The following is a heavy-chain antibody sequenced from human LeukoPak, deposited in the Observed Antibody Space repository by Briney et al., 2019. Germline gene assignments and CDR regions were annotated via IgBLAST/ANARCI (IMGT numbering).Heavy chain of an antibody. Sequence: SETLSLTCAVSGYSISSGYYWGWIRPPPGKGLEWIGSNTGSTYYNPSLQSRVTISLDSPKNQFSLKLTSVTAADTAVYYCASGGTAVVMALTYYFDNWGQGTPVTVSS. CDR1: GYSISSGYY. V-gene: IGHV4-38-2*01. J-gene: IGHJ4*02. CDR3: ASGGTAVVMALTYYFDN. D-gene: IGHD3-22*01. CDR2: NTGST.